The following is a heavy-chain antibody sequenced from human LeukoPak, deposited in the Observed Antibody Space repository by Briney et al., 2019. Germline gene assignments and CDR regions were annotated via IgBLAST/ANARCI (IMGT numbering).Heavy chain of an antibody. V-gene: IGHV1-69*06. CDR2: IIPIFDTP. Sequence: ASVKVSCKASGGIFGSYAINWVRQAPGQGLEWLGRIIPIFDTPNYAQTFQGRVTISADKSTRTVCMELSSLRSEDTALYYCAKGSRLREAGSYRFWGQGTLVTVSS. CDR1: GGIFGSYA. D-gene: IGHD3-16*02. CDR3: AKGSRLREAGSYRF. J-gene: IGHJ4*02.